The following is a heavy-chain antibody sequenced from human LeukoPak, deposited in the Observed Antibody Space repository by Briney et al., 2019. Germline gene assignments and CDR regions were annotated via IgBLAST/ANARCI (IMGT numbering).Heavy chain of an antibody. CDR3: ARGYYGSGTFNWFDP. J-gene: IGHJ5*02. D-gene: IGHD3-10*01. CDR2: IYYSGST. V-gene: IGHV4-61*05. CDR1: GGSISSSSYY. Sequence: SETLSLTCTVSGGSISSSSYYWGWIRQPPGKGLEWIGSIYYSGSTNYNPSLKSRVTISVDTSKNQFSLKLSSVTAADTAVYYCARGYYGSGTFNWFDPWGQGTLVTVSS.